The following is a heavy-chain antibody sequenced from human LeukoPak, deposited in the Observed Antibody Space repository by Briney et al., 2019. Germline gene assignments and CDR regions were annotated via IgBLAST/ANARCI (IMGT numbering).Heavy chain of an antibody. D-gene: IGHD2-2*01. Sequence: GESLKISCQGSGYTFTNFWINWVRQMPGKGLGWVGKIDPRDSYTKYSPSFEGHVSISADKSIDTVYLQWRSLESSDTAIYYCTRTSDHDYWGPGTLVVVSS. CDR1: GYTFTNFW. J-gene: IGHJ4*02. V-gene: IGHV5-10-1*01. CDR2: IDPRDSYT. CDR3: TRTSDHDY.